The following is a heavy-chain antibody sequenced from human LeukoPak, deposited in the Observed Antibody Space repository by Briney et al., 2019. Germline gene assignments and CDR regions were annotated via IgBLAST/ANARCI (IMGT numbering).Heavy chain of an antibody. V-gene: IGHV1-2*02. Sequence: ASVKVSCKASGYTFTGYYMHWVRQAPGQGLEWMGWINPNSGGTNYAQKFQGRVTITRNTSISTAYMELSSLRSEDTAVYYCARGFSVRDNNDGWFDPWGQGTLVTVSS. D-gene: IGHD3-10*01. CDR2: INPNSGGT. J-gene: IGHJ5*02. CDR3: ARGFSVRDNNDGWFDP. CDR1: GYTFTGYY.